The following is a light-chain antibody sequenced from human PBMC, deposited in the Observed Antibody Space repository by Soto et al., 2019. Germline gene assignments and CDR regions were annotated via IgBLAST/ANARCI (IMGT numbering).Light chain of an antibody. J-gene: IGKJ1*01. CDR3: QQFFSYPWT. CDR2: TAS. V-gene: IGKV1-8*01. Sequence: AIRMTQSPSSLSASTGDRVTITCRASQDISNDLAWYQQKPGKAPKLLIYTASTLESGFPARFSGSGSGTDFTLTISGLQSADFATYYCQQFFSYPWTFCQGTKVEIK. CDR1: QDISND.